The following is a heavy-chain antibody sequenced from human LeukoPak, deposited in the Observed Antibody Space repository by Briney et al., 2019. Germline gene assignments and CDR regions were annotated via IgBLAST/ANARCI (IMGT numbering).Heavy chain of an antibody. CDR2: IYYSGST. Sequence: PSETLSLTCTVSGGSISSYYWSWIRQPPGKGLEWIGYIYYSGSTNYNPSLKSRVTISVDTSKNQFSLKLSSVTAADTAVYYCASLWFGDWASDIWGQGTMVTVSS. V-gene: IGHV4-59*01. J-gene: IGHJ3*02. CDR1: GGSISSYY. D-gene: IGHD3-10*01. CDR3: ASLWFGDWASDI.